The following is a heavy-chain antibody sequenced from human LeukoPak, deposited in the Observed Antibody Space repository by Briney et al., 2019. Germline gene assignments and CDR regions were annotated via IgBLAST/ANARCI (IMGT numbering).Heavy chain of an antibody. CDR2: ISYDGSNK. CDR3: ARDVPIAAAGTPYYYYGMDV. Sequence: GGSLRLSCAASGFTFSSYGMHWVRQAPGKGLEWVAVISYDGSNKYYADSVKGRFTISRDNSKNTLYLQMNSLRAEDTAVYYCARDVPIAAAGTPYYYYGMDVWGQGTTVTVSS. J-gene: IGHJ6*02. D-gene: IGHD6-13*01. CDR1: GFTFSSYG. V-gene: IGHV3-30*03.